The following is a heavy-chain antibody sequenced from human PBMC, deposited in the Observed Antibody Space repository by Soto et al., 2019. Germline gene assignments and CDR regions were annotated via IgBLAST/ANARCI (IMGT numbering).Heavy chain of an antibody. D-gene: IGHD6-19*01. CDR1: GYSFTSYR. CDR2: IYPGDSDT. J-gene: IGHJ6*02. CDR3: ARLPLLIAVAGQLDV. Sequence: GESLKISCKGSGYSFTSYRIGWVRQMPGKGLEWMGIIYPGDSDTRYSPSFQGQVTISADKSISTAYLQWSSLKASDTAMYYCARLPLLIAVAGQLDVWGQGTTVTVSS. V-gene: IGHV5-51*01.